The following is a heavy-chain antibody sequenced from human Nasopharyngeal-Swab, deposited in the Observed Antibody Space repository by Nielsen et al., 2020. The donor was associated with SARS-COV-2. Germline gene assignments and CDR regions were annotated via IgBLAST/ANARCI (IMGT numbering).Heavy chain of an antibody. CDR2: IWYDGSNK. CDR1: GFTFSSYG. CDR3: ARDEAVAQLSYYGMDV. D-gene: IGHD6-19*01. J-gene: IGHJ6*02. Sequence: LSLTCAASGFTFSSYGMHWVRQAPGKGLEWVAVIWYDGSNKYYADSVQGRFTISRDNSKNTLYLQMNSLRAEDTAVYYCARDEAVAQLSYYGMDVWGQGTTVTVSS. V-gene: IGHV3-33*01.